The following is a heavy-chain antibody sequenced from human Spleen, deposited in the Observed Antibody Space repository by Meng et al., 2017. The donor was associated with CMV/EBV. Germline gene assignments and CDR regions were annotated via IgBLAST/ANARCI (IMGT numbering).Heavy chain of an antibody. J-gene: IGHJ4*02. Sequence: GESLKISCAASGLSFSSYGMHWVRQAPGKGLEWVAFIRYDESDKYYADSVKGRFTISRDNAKNTLYLQMNSLRAEDTAVYYCASESGSYWGVDYWGQGTLVTVSS. D-gene: IGHD1-26*01. CDR3: ASESGSYWGVDY. CDR1: GLSFSSYG. CDR2: IRYDESDK. V-gene: IGHV3-30*02.